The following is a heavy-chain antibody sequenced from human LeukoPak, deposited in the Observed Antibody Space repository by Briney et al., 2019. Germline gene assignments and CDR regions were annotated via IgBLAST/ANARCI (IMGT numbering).Heavy chain of an antibody. D-gene: IGHD6-19*01. CDR2: INHSGST. Sequence: SETLSLTCAVYGGSFSGYYWSWIRQPPGKGLEWIGEINHSGSTNYNPSLKSRVTISVDTSKNQFSLKLSSVTAADTAVYYCARTRPSWLVSGGYYYYMDVWGKGTTVTISS. V-gene: IGHV4-34*01. CDR1: GGSFSGYY. J-gene: IGHJ6*03. CDR3: ARTRPSWLVSGGYYYYMDV.